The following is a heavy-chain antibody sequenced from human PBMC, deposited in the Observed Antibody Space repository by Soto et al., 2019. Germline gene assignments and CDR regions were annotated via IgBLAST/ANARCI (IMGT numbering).Heavy chain of an antibody. Sequence: QVQLVQSGAEVKQPGSSVKVSCKASGGTFSRYAISWVRQAPGQGLEWMGGIIPIFGTANYAQKFQGRVTITADESTSRVYMKLSRLISEDTAVYYCARGGKVSTSYYYYYGMEVWCQGTTVTVS. J-gene: IGHJ6*02. CDR2: IIPIFGTA. CDR3: ARGGKVSTSYYYYYGMEV. CDR1: GGTFSRYA. V-gene: IGHV1-69*01. D-gene: IGHD5-12*01.